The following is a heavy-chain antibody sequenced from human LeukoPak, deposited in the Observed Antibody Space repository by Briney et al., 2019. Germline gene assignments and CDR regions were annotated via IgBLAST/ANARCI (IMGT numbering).Heavy chain of an antibody. V-gene: IGHV3-15*01. J-gene: IGHJ3*02. CDR2: IKSKTDGGTT. CDR1: GFTFSNAW. CDR3: TTGTGDSDAFDI. D-gene: IGHD7-27*01. Sequence: PGGSLRLSCAASGFTFSNAWMSWVRQAPGKGLEWVGRIKSKTDGGTTDYAAPVKGRFTISRDDSKNTLYLQMNSLKTEDTAVYYCTTGTGDSDAFDIWGQGTMVTVSS.